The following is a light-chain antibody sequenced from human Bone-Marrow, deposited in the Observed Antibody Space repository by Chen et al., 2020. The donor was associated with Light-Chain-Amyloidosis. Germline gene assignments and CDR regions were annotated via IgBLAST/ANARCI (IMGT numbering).Light chain of an antibody. J-gene: IGLJ2*01. CDR3: SSYTSSSTPVV. V-gene: IGLV2-14*01. CDR1: SSDVGGYNY. Sequence: QSALTQPASVSGSPGQSITISCTGTSSDVGGYNYVSWYQQHAGKAPTLMIYDVSNRPSGVSNRFSGYKSGNTASLTISGLQAEDEADYYCSSYTSSSTPVVFGGGTKLTVL. CDR2: DVS.